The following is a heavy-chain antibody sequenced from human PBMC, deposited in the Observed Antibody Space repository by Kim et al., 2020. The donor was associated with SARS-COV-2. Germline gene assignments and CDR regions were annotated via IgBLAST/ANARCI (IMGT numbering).Heavy chain of an antibody. V-gene: IGHV1-3*01. CDR1: GYTFTSYA. CDR2: INAGNGNT. D-gene: IGHD3-22*01. CDR3: AREALDYYDSSGYPFEY. J-gene: IGHJ4*02. Sequence: ASVKVSCKASGYTFTSYAMHWVRQAPGQRLEWMGWINAGNGNTKYSQKFQGRVTITRDTSASTAYMELSSLRSEDTAVYYCAREALDYYDSSGYPFEYWGKGTLVTVSS.